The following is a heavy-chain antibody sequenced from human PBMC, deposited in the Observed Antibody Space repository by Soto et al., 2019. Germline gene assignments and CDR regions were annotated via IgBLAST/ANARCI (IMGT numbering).Heavy chain of an antibody. J-gene: IGHJ4*02. D-gene: IGHD1-26*01. CDR3: AAGPAYSGSYDFPDY. V-gene: IGHV1-58*01. CDR2: IVVGSGNT. Sequence: ASVKVSCKASGFTFTSSAVQWVRQARGQRLEWIGWIVVGSGNTNYAQKFQERVTITRDMSTSTAYMELSSLRSEDTAVYYCAAGPAYSGSYDFPDYWGQGTLVTVSS. CDR1: GFTFTSSA.